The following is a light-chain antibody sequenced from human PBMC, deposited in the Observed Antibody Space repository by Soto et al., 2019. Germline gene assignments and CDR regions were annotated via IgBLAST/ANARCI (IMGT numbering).Light chain of an antibody. CDR2: EVT. Sequence: QSALTQPPSASGSPGRSVTISCTGTSSDIGIYNYVSWYQQYPGKTPQLVIYEVTKRPSGVPDRFSGSKSGNTASLTVSGLRTEDEADYYCSSYAGSNIVVFGGGTQLTVL. CDR1: SSDIGIYNY. J-gene: IGLJ7*01. CDR3: SSYAGSNIVV. V-gene: IGLV2-8*01.